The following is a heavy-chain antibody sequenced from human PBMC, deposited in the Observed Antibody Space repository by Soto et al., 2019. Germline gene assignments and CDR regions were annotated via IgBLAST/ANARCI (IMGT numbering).Heavy chain of an antibody. CDR1: GGSFSGYY. Sequence: QVQLQQWGAGLLKPSETLSLTCAVYGGSFSGYYWTWIRQPPGTVLEWIGEINHSGSTNYNPSLKSRVTISVDTSKNQYSRKLTSVTAADTAVYYCARDKITALFDYWGQGTLVTVSS. D-gene: IGHD3-10*01. CDR3: ARDKITALFDY. J-gene: IGHJ4*02. CDR2: INHSGST. V-gene: IGHV4-34*01.